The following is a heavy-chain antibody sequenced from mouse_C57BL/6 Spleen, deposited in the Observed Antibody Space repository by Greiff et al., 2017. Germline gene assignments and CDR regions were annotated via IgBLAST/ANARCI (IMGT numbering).Heavy chain of an antibody. CDR2: ISRGGSYT. J-gene: IGHJ4*01. CDR3: ARHDAMDY. V-gene: IGHV5-6*01. CDR1: GFTFSSSG. Sequence: EVQLVESGGDLVKPGGSLKLSCAASGFTFSSSGMSWVRQTPDKRLEWVATISRGGSYTYYPDSVKGRFTISRDNAKNTLYLQMSSLKSEDTAMYYCARHDAMDYWGQGTSVTVSS.